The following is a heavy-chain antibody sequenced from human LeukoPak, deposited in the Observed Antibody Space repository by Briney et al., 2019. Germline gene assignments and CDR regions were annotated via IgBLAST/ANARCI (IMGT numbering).Heavy chain of an antibody. CDR2: ISSAGTT. V-gene: IGHV3-66*01. J-gene: IGHJ4*02. D-gene: IGHD6-13*01. Sequence: PGGSLRLSCAASGFTVSSSYKSWVRNAPGKGLEWVSIISSAGTTYYADSVKGRFTISRDNSKNTVYLQVNSLRDEDTAVYYCARDLEAANTYYFDYWGQGTMVTVSS. CDR1: GFTVSSSY. CDR3: ARDLEAANTYYFDY.